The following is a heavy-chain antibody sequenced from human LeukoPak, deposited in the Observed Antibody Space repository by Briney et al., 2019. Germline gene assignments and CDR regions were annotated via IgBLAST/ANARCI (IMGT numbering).Heavy chain of an antibody. V-gene: IGHV3-66*01. D-gene: IGHD2-8*01. Sequence: GGSLRLSCAVSGFSVTSNYMTWVRQAPGKGLEWVSIIYGGGSTYYADSVKGRFSISRDKSENTLYLQMNSLTAEDTALYYCVREKWPQRAFDIWGQGTMVTVSS. CDR3: VREKWPQRAFDI. CDR2: IYGGGST. CDR1: GFSVTSNY. J-gene: IGHJ3*02.